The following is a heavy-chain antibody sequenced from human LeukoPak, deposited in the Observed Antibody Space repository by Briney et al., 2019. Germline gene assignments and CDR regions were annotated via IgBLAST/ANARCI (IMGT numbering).Heavy chain of an antibody. CDR1: GFTFISYS. CDR2: ISSSSSYI. V-gene: IGHV3-21*01. J-gene: IGHJ4*02. D-gene: IGHD2-2*01. CDR3: ARDLTYQLLLALGY. Sequence: GSLRLSCAASGFTFISYSMNWVRQAPGKGLEWVSSISSSSSYIYHADSVKGRFTISRDNAKNSLYLQMNSLRAEDTAVYYCARDLTYQLLLALGYWGQGTLVTVSS.